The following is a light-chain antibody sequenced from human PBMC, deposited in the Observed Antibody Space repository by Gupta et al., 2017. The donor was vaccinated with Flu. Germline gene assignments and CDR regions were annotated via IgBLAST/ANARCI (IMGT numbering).Light chain of an antibody. CDR3: QVWDTNNDHWV. V-gene: IGLV3-21*02. Sequence: PLSLSVAPGLTARITCAGNNIGRETVHWYQQKPGQAPVLVVCDDSDRPSGITERFSGSNSGNTATLTISRVEDGDEADYYCQVWDTNNDHWVFGGGTMLTVL. CDR1: NIGRET. CDR2: DDS. J-gene: IGLJ3*02.